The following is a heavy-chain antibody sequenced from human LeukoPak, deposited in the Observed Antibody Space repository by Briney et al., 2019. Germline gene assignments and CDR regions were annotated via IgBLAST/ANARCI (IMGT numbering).Heavy chain of an antibody. Sequence: SETLSLTCTVSGGSISSSSYHWGWIRQPPGKGLEWIGSIYYSGSTYYNPSLKSRVTISVDTSKNQFSLKLSSVTAADTAVYYCARRMAVAGTPFDYWGQGTLVTVSS. CDR1: GGSISSSSYH. D-gene: IGHD6-19*01. CDR2: IYYSGST. CDR3: ARRMAVAGTPFDY. J-gene: IGHJ4*02. V-gene: IGHV4-39*01.